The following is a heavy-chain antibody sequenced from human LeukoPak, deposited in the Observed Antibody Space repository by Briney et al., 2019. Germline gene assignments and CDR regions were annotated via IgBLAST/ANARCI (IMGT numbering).Heavy chain of an antibody. CDR2: ISAYNGNT. Sequence: GASVKVSCKASGYPFDNFGLTWVRQAPGQGLEWMGWISAYNGNTHYAQKFRGRLTLTTETSTSTAYMELRSLRSDDTAVYYCARDQEKQWLPYYFDYWGQGTLVTVSS. D-gene: IGHD6-19*01. V-gene: IGHV1-18*01. J-gene: IGHJ4*02. CDR3: ARDQEKQWLPYYFDY. CDR1: GYPFDNFG.